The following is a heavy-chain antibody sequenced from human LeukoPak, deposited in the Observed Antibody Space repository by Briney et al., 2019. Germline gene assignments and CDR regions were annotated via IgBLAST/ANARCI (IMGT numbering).Heavy chain of an antibody. CDR3: ARVGYSGYEGEY. CDR1: GGSISSGGYY. J-gene: IGHJ4*02. V-gene: IGHV4-31*03. D-gene: IGHD5-12*01. Sequence: SETLSLTCTVSGGSISSGGYYWSWIRQHPGKGLEWIGYIYYSGSTYCNPSLKSRVTISVDTSKNQFSLKLSSVTAADTAVYYCARVGYSGYEGEYWGQGTLVTVSS. CDR2: IYYSGST.